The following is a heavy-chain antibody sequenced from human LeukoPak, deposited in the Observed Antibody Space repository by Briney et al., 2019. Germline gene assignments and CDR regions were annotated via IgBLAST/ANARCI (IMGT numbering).Heavy chain of an antibody. J-gene: IGHJ4*02. CDR2: IYAGGST. CDR3: ARVRYSSSWCGDY. Sequence: GGSLRLSCAASGFTVSNNYMSWVRQAQGRGLEWVSVIYAGGSTHYADSVRGRFTISRDSSTNTVYLQMDSLRVEDTAIYYCARVRYSSSWCGDYWGQGTLVTVSS. CDR1: GFTVSNNY. V-gene: IGHV3-53*01. D-gene: IGHD6-13*01.